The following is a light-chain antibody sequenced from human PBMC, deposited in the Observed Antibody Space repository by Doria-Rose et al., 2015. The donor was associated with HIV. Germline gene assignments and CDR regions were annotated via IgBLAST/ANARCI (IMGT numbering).Light chain of an antibody. V-gene: IGKV1-5*03. Sequence: DIQVTQSPSTLSASVGDRVTITCRASQSINNWLAWFQQKAGKAPKLLIYKASSLESGVPSRFSGSGSGTEFTLTISSLQPDDFATYYCQQYNSYPWTFGQGTKVEIK. CDR1: QSINNW. CDR3: QQYNSYPWT. CDR2: KAS. J-gene: IGKJ1*01.